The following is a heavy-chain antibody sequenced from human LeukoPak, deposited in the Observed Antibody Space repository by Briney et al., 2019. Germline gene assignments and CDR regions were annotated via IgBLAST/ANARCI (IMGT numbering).Heavy chain of an antibody. J-gene: IGHJ4*02. CDR1: GYSISSGYY. CDR2: IYTTGST. Sequence: PSETLSLTCTVSGYSISSGYYWGWIRQPAGKGLEWIGRIYTTGSTNYNPSLKSRVTMSVDTSKNQFSLKLTSVTAADTAVYYCARQIAAAGTAGFDYWGQGTLVTVSS. D-gene: IGHD6-13*01. V-gene: IGHV4-4*07. CDR3: ARQIAAAGTAGFDY.